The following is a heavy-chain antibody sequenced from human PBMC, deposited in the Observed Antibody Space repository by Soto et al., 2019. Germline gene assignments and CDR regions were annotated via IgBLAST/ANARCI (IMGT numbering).Heavy chain of an antibody. CDR1: GGSISSYY. Sequence: SETLSLTCTVSGGSISSYYWSWIRQPPGKGLEWIGYIYYSGSTNYNPPLKSRVTISVDTSKNQFSLKLTSVTAADTAVYYCARGGYDWGPWGQGALVTVSS. CDR3: ARGGYDWGP. CDR2: IYYSGST. D-gene: IGHD3-16*01. V-gene: IGHV4-59*01. J-gene: IGHJ5*02.